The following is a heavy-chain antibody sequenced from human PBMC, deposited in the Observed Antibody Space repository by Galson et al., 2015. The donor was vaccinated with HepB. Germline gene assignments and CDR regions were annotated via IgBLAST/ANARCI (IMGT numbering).Heavy chain of an antibody. CDR3: ARVMWFGELYSGWFDP. CDR1: GFTVSSNY. V-gene: IGHV3-66*01. D-gene: IGHD3-10*01. Sequence: SLRLSCAASGFTVSSNYTSWVRQAPGKGLEWVSVIYSGGSTYYADSVKGRFTISRDNSKNTLYLQMNSLRAEDTAVYYCARVMWFGELYSGWFDPWGQGTLVTVSS. CDR2: IYSGGST. J-gene: IGHJ5*02.